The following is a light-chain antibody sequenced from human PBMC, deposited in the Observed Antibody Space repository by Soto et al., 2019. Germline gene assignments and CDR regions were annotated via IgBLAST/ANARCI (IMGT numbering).Light chain of an antibody. CDR2: EVN. J-gene: IGLJ1*01. CDR1: SSDIGAYDY. CDR3: FSFTTTSTHV. Sequence: QSALAQPASLSGSPGQSITISCTGTSSDIGAYDYVSWFQQHPGKAPKLMISEVNNRPSGVSNRFSGSKSGNTAYLTISGLQVEDGAEYFRFSFTTTSTHVFGTGTKVTVL. V-gene: IGLV2-14*01.